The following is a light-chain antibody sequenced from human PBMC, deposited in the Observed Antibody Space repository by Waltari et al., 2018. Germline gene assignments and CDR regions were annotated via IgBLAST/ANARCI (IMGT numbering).Light chain of an antibody. CDR2: EVS. CDR3: SSYAGSKYV. CDR1: SSAVGSYHY. V-gene: IGLV2-8*01. Sequence: QSALTQLPSASGSPGQSVTISCTGTSSAVGSYHYVSWYQQSPGKAPKLMVYEVSTRPSGVPDRFSGSKSGNTASLTVSGLQAEDEADYFCSSYAGSKYVFGTGTKLTVL. J-gene: IGLJ1*01.